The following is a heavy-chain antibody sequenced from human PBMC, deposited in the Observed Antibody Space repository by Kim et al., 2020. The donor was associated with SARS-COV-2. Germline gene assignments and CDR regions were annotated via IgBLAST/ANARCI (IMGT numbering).Heavy chain of an antibody. CDR3: TRDSYSSGWRGLGMDV. D-gene: IGHD6-19*01. Sequence: GGSLRLSCTASGFTFGDYAMSWFRQAPGKGLEWVGFIRSKAYGGTTEYAASVKGRFTISRDDSKSIAYLQMNSLKTEDTAVYYCTRDSYSSGWRGLGMDVWGQGTTVTVSS. CDR2: IRSKAYGGTT. J-gene: IGHJ6*02. V-gene: IGHV3-49*03. CDR1: GFTFGDYA.